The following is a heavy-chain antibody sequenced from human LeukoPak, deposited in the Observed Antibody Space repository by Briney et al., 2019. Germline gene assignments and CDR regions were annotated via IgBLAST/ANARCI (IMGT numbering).Heavy chain of an antibody. CDR2: INHSGST. D-gene: IGHD2-2*01. CDR1: GGSFSGYY. J-gene: IGHJ6*02. Sequence: PSETLSLTCAVYGGSFSGYYWSWIRQPPGKGLEWIGEINHSGSTTYNPSLKSRVTISVDTSKNQFSLKLSSVTAADTAVYYCARAGDSAGLDDIVVVPAATDYYYGMDVWGQGTTVTVSS. CDR3: ARAGDSAGLDDIVVVPAATDYYYGMDV. V-gene: IGHV4-34*01.